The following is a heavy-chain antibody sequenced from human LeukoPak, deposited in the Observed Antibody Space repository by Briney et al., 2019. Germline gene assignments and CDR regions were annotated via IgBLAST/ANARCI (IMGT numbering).Heavy chain of an antibody. CDR3: ARPYYYGSGSYKH. J-gene: IGHJ4*02. V-gene: IGHV4-59*12. Sequence: PSETLSLTCTVSADSTSSYCWSWIRQPPGKGLEWIGDVYYSGSTNCNPSLKSRVTISVDTSKNQFSLKLSSVTAADTAVYYCARPYYYGSGSYKHWGQGTLVTVSS. D-gene: IGHD3-10*01. CDR1: ADSTSSYC. CDR2: VYYSGST.